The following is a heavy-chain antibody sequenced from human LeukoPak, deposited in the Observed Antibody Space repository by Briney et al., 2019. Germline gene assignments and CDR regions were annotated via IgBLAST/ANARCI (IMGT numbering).Heavy chain of an antibody. V-gene: IGHV3-21*01. J-gene: IGHJ4*02. Sequence: GGSLRLSCAASGFTFSSYSMNWVRQAPGKGLEWVSSNSSSSSYIYYADSVKGRFTISRDNAKNSLYLQMNSLRAGDTAVYYCAPYPEVGFDYWGQGTLLTVSS. CDR3: APYPEVGFDY. CDR1: GFTFSSYS. D-gene: IGHD3-10*01. CDR2: NSSSSSYI.